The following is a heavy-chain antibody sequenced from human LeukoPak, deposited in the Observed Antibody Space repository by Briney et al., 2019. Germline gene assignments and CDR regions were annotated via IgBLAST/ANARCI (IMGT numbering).Heavy chain of an antibody. CDR3: ARRSAYKEEYYFDY. Sequence: PSETLSLTCTVSGGSISSSSYYWGWIRQPPGKGLEWIGSIYYSGSTYYNPSLKSRVTISVDTSKNQFSLKLSSVTAADTAVYYCARRSAYKEEYYFDYWGQGTLVTVSS. CDR2: IYYSGST. CDR1: GGSISSSSYY. D-gene: IGHD1-14*01. V-gene: IGHV4-39*01. J-gene: IGHJ4*02.